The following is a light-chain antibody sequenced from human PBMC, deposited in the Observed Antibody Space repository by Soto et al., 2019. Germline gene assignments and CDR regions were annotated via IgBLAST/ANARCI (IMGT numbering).Light chain of an antibody. CDR3: QQYATLPRT. V-gene: IGKV3-20*01. Sequence: EIVLTQSPGTLSLSPGERATLSCRASQSVTSNYLGWYQQKPGQAPRLLMYVASNRAPGIPDRFSGSGSGTDFTLTISRLEPDDFAVYYCQQYATLPRTFGQGTKVEIK. J-gene: IGKJ1*01. CDR2: VAS. CDR1: QSVTSNY.